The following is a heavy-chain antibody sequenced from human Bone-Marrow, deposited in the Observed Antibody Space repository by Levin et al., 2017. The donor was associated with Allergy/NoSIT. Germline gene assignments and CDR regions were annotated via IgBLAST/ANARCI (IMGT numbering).Heavy chain of an antibody. CDR2: LFYSGTT. CDR3: ASLQWLDGDYYFDY. V-gene: IGHV4-31*03. J-gene: IGHJ4*02. D-gene: IGHD6-19*01. Sequence: SQTLSLTCTVSGGSISSNGYYWSWIRQHPEKGLEWIGYLFYSGTTYYNPSLKSRVTMSVDTSKNQFSLKLSSMTAADTAFYYCASLQWLDGDYYFDYWGQGALVTVSS. CDR1: GGSISSNGYY.